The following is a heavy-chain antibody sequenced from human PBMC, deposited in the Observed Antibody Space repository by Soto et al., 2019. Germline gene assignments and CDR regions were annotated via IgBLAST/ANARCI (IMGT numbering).Heavy chain of an antibody. CDR3: ARLTAARGIVIRGWFDP. CDR1: VVSISSSSYY. J-gene: IGHJ5*02. CDR2: IYYSGST. Sequence: SETLSLTYTFSVVSISSSSYYCGWIRQPPWKGLEWIGSIYYSGSTYYNPSLKSRVTISVDTSKNQFSLKLSSVTAADTAVYYCARLTAARGIVIRGWFDPWGQGTLVMLSS. D-gene: IGHD1-26*01. V-gene: IGHV4-39*01.